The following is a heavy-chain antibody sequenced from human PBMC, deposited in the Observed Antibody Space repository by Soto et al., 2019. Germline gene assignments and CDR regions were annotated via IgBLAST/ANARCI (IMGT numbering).Heavy chain of an antibody. CDR1: GFSLTTLGAG. J-gene: IGHJ3*01. Sequence: QITLKESGPTLVKPTEALTLTCSFSGFSLTTLGAGVAWVRQPPGKALEWLALIYWDDDRQYSPSLKTRLTITKDTSKNQVVLTMTNMDPVDTGTYYCAHSQLTTPANAFDVWGQGTIVTVSS. CDR3: AHSQLTTPANAFDV. CDR2: IYWDDDR. D-gene: IGHD1-1*01. V-gene: IGHV2-5*02.